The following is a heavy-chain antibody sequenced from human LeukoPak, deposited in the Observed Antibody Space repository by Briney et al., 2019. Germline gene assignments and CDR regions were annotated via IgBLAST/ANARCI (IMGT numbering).Heavy chain of an antibody. Sequence: SETLSLTCTVSGGSINSYYWSWIRQPPGKGLEWIGYIYYSGSTNYNPSLKSRVTISVDTSKNQFSLKLSSVTAADTAVYYCARRGTGTRRNWFDPWGQGTLVTVSS. CDR2: IYYSGST. D-gene: IGHD1-7*01. CDR1: GGSINSYY. J-gene: IGHJ5*02. CDR3: ARRGTGTRRNWFDP. V-gene: IGHV4-59*01.